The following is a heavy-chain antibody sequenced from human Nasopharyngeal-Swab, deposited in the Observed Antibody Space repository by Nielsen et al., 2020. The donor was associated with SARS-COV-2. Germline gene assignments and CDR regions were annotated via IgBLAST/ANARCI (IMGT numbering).Heavy chain of an antibody. CDR1: GYTFTSYG. Sequence: ASVKVSCKASGYTFTSYGISWVRQAPGQGLEWIGWISAYNSNTNYAQKLQGRVTMTTDTSTSTAYMELRSLRSDDTAVYYCARALDYVWGSYRHNWFDPWGQGTLVTVSS. V-gene: IGHV1-18*01. CDR3: ARALDYVWGSYRHNWFDP. J-gene: IGHJ5*02. D-gene: IGHD3-16*02. CDR2: ISAYNSNT.